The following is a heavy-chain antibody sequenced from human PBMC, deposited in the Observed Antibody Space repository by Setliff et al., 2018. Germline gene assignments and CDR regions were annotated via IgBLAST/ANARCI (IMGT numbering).Heavy chain of an antibody. CDR1: GTTFNSHA. D-gene: IGHD3-9*01. CDR3: ATSPKKVTGSDYYNYYMDV. J-gene: IGHJ6*03. CDR2: IITAFGSA. V-gene: IGHV1-69*06. Sequence: GASVKVSCKTSGTTFNSHAINWVRQAPGQGLGWMGRIITAFGSAISAQKFQDRVSITADRTTYTAYLELTSLTLEDTAVYYCATSPKKVTGSDYYNYYMDVWGKGTTVTVSS.